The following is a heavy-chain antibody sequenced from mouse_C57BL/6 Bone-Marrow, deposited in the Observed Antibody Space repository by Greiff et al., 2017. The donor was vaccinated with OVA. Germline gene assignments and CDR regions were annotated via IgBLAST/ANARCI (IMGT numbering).Heavy chain of an antibody. CDR1: GYTFTSYW. CDR3: ARYPGTRAMDY. Sequence: QVQLQQSGAELAKPGASVKLSCKASGYTFTSYWMHWVKQRPGQGLEWIGYINPSSGSTTYNQKFKDKATLTADKSSSTAYMQLSSLTYEDSEVYYCARYPGTRAMDYWGQGTSVTVSS. CDR2: INPSSGST. J-gene: IGHJ4*01. D-gene: IGHD4-1*01. V-gene: IGHV1-7*01.